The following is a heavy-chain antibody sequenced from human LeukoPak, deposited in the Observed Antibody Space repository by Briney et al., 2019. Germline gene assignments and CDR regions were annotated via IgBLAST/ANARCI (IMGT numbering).Heavy chain of an antibody. CDR1: GGSTSTYY. J-gene: IGHJ3*01. CDR3: SRLAGTDAFDV. Sequence: PSETLSLTCTVSGGSTSTYYWSWIRQPAGKGLEWIGRIYTSGNTNYNPPLKSRVTMSVDTSKNQFSLKLSSVTAADTAVYYCSRLAGTDAFDVWGQGTMVTVSS. V-gene: IGHV4-4*07. D-gene: IGHD6-19*01. CDR2: IYTSGNT.